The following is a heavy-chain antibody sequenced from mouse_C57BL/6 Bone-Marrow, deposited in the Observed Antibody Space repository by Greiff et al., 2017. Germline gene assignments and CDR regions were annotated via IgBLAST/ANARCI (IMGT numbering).Heavy chain of an antibody. CDR3: ARSGWLTTWGYFGV. J-gene: IGHJ1*03. Sequence: EVMLVESGGGLVQPGGSLSLSCAASGFTFTDYYMSWVRQPPGKALEWLGFIRNKANGYTTEYSASVKGRFTISRDNSQSILYLQLNALRAEDSATYYCARSGWLTTWGYFGVWGTGTTVTVSS. CDR1: GFTFTDYY. CDR2: IRNKANGYTT. D-gene: IGHD2-3*01. V-gene: IGHV7-3*01.